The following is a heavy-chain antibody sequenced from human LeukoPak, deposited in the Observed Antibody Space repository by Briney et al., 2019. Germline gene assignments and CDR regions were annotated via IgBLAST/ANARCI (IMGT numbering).Heavy chain of an antibody. D-gene: IGHD4-11*01. V-gene: IGHV3-48*03. J-gene: IGHJ4*02. Sequence: PGGSLRLSCAASGFTFSSHEMNWVRQAPGKGLEWVSYISSSGSTIYYADSVKGRFTISRDNAKNSLYLQMNGLRAEDTAVYYCARDRTTVTTLDYWGQGTLVTVSS. CDR1: GFTFSSHE. CDR2: ISSSGSTI. CDR3: ARDRTTVTTLDY.